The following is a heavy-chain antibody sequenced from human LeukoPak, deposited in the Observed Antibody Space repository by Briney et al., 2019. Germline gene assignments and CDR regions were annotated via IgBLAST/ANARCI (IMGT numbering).Heavy chain of an antibody. Sequence: GGSLRLSCAASGFTFSSYGMHWVRQAPGKGLEWVAFIRYDGSNKYYADSVKGRFTISRDNSKNTLHLQMNSLRAEDTAVYYCAKDRCGGDCYFDAFDIWGQGTMVTVSS. D-gene: IGHD2-21*02. V-gene: IGHV3-30*02. J-gene: IGHJ3*02. CDR1: GFTFSSYG. CDR2: IRYDGSNK. CDR3: AKDRCGGDCYFDAFDI.